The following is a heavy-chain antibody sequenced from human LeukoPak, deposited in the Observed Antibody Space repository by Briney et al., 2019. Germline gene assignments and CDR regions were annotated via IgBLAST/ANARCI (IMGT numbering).Heavy chain of an antibody. CDR1: GFTVSSNY. J-gene: IGHJ3*02. V-gene: IGHV3-53*01. CDR2: IYSGGNT. Sequence: GGSLRLSCAASGFTVSSNYMSWVRQAPGKGLEWVSVIYSGGNTYYADSVKGRFTISRDNSKNTLYLQMNSLRAEDTAVYYCAREVTNDAFDIWGQGTMVTVYS. CDR3: AREVTNDAFDI. D-gene: IGHD4-17*01.